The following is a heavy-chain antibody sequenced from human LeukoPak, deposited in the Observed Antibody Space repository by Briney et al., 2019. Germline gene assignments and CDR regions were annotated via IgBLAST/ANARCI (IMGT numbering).Heavy chain of an antibody. Sequence: GGSLRLSCAASGFTFSSYWMHWVRQAPGKGLVWVSRINSDGSSTSYADSVKGRFTISRDNAKNTLYLQMNSLRAEDTAVYYCARNPAYFLGGAGWVHAFDIWGQGTMVTVSS. V-gene: IGHV3-74*01. CDR3: ARNPAYFLGGAGWVHAFDI. D-gene: IGHD2-21*01. CDR1: GFTFSSYW. J-gene: IGHJ3*02. CDR2: INSDGSST.